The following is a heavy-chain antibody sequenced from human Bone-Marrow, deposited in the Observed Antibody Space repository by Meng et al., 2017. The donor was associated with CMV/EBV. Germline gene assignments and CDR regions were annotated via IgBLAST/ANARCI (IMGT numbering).Heavy chain of an antibody. V-gene: IGHV3-30-3*01. Sequence: GGSLRLSCAASGFTFSSYAMHWVRQAPGKGLEWVAVISYDGSNKYYADSVKGRVTISRDNSKNTLYLQMNSLRAEDTAVYYCARDLEYYYDSSGYSGFVYWGQGTLVTVSS. CDR2: ISYDGSNK. D-gene: IGHD3-22*01. CDR3: ARDLEYYYDSSGYSGFVY. CDR1: GFTFSSYA. J-gene: IGHJ4*02.